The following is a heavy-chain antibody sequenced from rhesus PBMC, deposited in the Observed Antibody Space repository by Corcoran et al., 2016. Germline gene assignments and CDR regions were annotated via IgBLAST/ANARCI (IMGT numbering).Heavy chain of an antibody. V-gene: IGHV4-147*01. Sequence: QLQLQESGPGLVKPSETLSLTCAVPGGSISSNWWSWIRQPPGKGLEWIVRISGSSESTSSNPSLQSRVTISTDTSKNQFSLKLSSVTAADTAVYYCARTSSSGWYLNSLDVWGRGVLVTVSS. CDR3: ARTSSSGWYLNSLDV. CDR1: GGSISSNW. CDR2: ISGSSEST. D-gene: IGHD6-31*01. J-gene: IGHJ5-2*02.